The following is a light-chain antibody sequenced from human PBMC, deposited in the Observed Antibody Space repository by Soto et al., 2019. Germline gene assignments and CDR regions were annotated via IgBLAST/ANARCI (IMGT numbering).Light chain of an antibody. CDR3: QQSFNLPRT. V-gene: IGKV1-39*01. CDR1: QRISSS. J-gene: IGKJ1*01. CDR2: AAS. Sequence: DIQMTQSPSSLSASVGETITITCRASQRISSSLNWFQHSPGQPPKPLLFAASTLHAGVPPRFSGSGSGTSFSLTIRSLQPEDFATYYCQQSFNLPRTFGQGPRWIS.